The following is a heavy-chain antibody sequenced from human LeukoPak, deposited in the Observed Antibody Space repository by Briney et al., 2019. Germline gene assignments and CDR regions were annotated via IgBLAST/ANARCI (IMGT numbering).Heavy chain of an antibody. Sequence: ASVKVYCKTPGYTFTDSGMRSGPEALGQGLEWMGWISAYSGDTNYAHNLQGRVTMTTDTSTSTAYMELRSLRSDDTAMYYCARGRPSDFWGQGTLVTVSS. D-gene: IGHD3-3*01. V-gene: IGHV1-18*01. CDR1: GYTFTDSG. J-gene: IGHJ4*02. CDR3: ARGRPSDF. CDR2: ISAYSGDT.